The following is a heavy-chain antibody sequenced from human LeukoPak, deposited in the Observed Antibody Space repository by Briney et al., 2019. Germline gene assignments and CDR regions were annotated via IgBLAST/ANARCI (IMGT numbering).Heavy chain of an antibody. D-gene: IGHD3-9*01. CDR1: GDSVSSNSAA. Sequence: KDSQTLSLTCAISGDSVSSNSAAWNWIRQSPSRGLEWLGRTYYRSEWYNDYAVSLKSRITINPDTSKNQFSLQLSSVTPEDTAVYYCARLPPETYYDILTGYFPWGQGTLVTVSS. J-gene: IGHJ4*02. V-gene: IGHV6-1*01. CDR2: TYYRSEWYN. CDR3: ARLPPETYYDILTGYFP.